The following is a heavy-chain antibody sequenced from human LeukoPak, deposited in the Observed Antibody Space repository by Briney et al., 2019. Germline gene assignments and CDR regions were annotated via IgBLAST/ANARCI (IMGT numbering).Heavy chain of an antibody. CDR1: GYSFTSSW. J-gene: IGHJ4*02. CDR2: IYPGDSDT. Sequence: GESLKIPCKGSGYSFTSSWIGWVRQMPGKGLEWMGIIYPGDSDTRYRPSFQGQVTISADKSISTAYLQWSSLNTSDTAMYYCARYTDHYYFDYWGQGTLVTVSS. D-gene: IGHD1-1*01. CDR3: ARYTDHYYFDY. V-gene: IGHV5-51*01.